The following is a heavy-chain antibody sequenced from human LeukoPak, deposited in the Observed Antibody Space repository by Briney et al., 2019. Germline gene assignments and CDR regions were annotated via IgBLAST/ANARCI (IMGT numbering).Heavy chain of an antibody. CDR3: AREAAIIPPYYDFWSGYYDY. CDR1: GGTFSSYA. Sequence: GASVKVSCKASGGTFSSYAISWVRQAPGQGLEWMGGIIPIFGTANYAQKFQGRVTITTDGSTSTAYMELSSLRSEDTAVYYCAREAAIIPPYYDFWSGYYDYWGQGTLVTVSS. V-gene: IGHV1-69*05. D-gene: IGHD3-3*01. J-gene: IGHJ4*02. CDR2: IIPIFGTA.